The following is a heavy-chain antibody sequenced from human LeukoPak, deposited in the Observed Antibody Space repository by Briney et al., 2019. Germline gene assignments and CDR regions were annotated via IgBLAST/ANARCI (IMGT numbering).Heavy chain of an antibody. CDR3: ARGYCSSTSCLFYGMDV. Sequence: SETLSLTCAVYGGSFSGYYWSWIRQPPGKGLEWIGEINHSGSTNYNPSLKSRVTMSVDTSKNQFSLKLSSVTAADTAVYYCARGYCSSTSCLFYGMDVWGQGTTVTVSS. CDR1: GGSFSGYY. V-gene: IGHV4-34*01. CDR2: INHSGST. D-gene: IGHD2-2*01. J-gene: IGHJ6*02.